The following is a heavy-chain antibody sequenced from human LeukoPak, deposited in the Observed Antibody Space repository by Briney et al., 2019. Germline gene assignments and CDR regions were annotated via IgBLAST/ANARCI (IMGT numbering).Heavy chain of an antibody. CDR1: GGSFSDYY. Sequence: SETLSLTCTVYGGSFSDYYWTWMRQPPGKGLEWIGEINHSGSTNDNPSLKNRVTISVDTLKNKFSLKLTSVTAADTAVYYCARRRSGIAVAGQRWFDPWGQGTLVTVPS. J-gene: IGHJ5*02. V-gene: IGHV4-34*01. CDR2: INHSGST. CDR3: ARRRSGIAVAGQRWFDP. D-gene: IGHD6-19*01.